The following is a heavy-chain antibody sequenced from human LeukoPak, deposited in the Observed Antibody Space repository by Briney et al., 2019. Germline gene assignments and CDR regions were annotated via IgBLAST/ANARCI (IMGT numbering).Heavy chain of an antibody. CDR3: ARADVVDTAMAQPSHDAFDI. CDR2: INHSGST. Sequence: SETLSLTCAVYGGSFSGYYWSWIRQPPGKGLEWIGEINHSGSTNYSPSLKSRVTISVDTSKNQFSLKLSSVTAADTAVYYCARADVVDTAMAQPSHDAFDIWGQGTMVTVSS. D-gene: IGHD5-18*01. CDR1: GGSFSGYY. J-gene: IGHJ3*02. V-gene: IGHV4-34*01.